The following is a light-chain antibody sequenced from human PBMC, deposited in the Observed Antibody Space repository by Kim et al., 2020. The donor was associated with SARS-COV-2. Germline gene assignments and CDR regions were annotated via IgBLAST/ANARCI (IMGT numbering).Light chain of an antibody. CDR2: GAS. CDR1: QGIDRY. Sequence: IQLTQSPSSLSASVGDRVTITCRASQGIDRYLAWYHQKPGKAPRFLIYGASTLQSGVPSRFSGSGSGTDFTLTIASLQPEDVATYYCQQLDTYPLTFGGGTKVDIK. V-gene: IGKV1-9*01. J-gene: IGKJ4*01. CDR3: QQLDTYPLT.